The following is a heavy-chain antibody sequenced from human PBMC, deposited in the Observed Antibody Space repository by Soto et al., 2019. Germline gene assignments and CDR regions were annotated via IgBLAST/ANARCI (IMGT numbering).Heavy chain of an antibody. CDR3: AKNQERELPRVIDF. J-gene: IGHJ4*02. D-gene: IGHD1-7*01. V-gene: IGHV3-23*01. Sequence: GSLRLSCAGSVFIFSSYYMSWVRQAPGKGLEWISSMSGSSSTTYYADSVRGRFTISRDRSKNTLYLQMSSLRAGDTALYYCAKNQERELPRVIDFWGQGTLVTVSS. CDR2: MSGSSSTT. CDR1: VFIFSSYY.